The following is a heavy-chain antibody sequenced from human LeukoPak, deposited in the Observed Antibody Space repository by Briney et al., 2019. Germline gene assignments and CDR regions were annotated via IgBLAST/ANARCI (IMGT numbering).Heavy chain of an antibody. Sequence: ASVKVSCKVSGYTFTDYYMHWVRQAPGKGLEWMGLVDPEDGETIYAEKFQGRVTITADTSTDTAYMELSSLRSEDTAVYYCATDRSPGVVFDYWGQGTLVTVSS. CDR3: ATDRSPGVVFDY. CDR1: GYTFTDYY. V-gene: IGHV1-69-2*01. J-gene: IGHJ4*02. D-gene: IGHD3-3*01. CDR2: VDPEDGET.